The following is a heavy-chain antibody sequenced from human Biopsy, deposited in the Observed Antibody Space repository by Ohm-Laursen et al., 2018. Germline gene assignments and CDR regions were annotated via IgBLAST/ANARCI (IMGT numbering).Heavy chain of an antibody. Sequence: SDTLSLTCAVYGGSFSGYYWSWIRQPPGKGLEWIGEINHGGSTNYNPSLKSRVTISVDTSKNQFSLKLRSVTAADTAVYYCARAVDYYDPYYYYGLDVWGQGTTVTVSS. CDR3: ARAVDYYDPYYYYGLDV. CDR1: GGSFSGYY. V-gene: IGHV4-34*01. CDR2: INHGGST. D-gene: IGHD3-16*01. J-gene: IGHJ6*02.